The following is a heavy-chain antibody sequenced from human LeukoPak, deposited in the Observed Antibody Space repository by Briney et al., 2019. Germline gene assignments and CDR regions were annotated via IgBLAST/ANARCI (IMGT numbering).Heavy chain of an antibody. CDR2: TYYRSKWYN. CDR1: GESVSSNSAA. CDR3: AREPTPGDHGVSAFDI. J-gene: IGHJ3*02. Sequence: SQTLSLTCAISGESVSSNSAAWNWIRQSPSRGLEWLGRTYYRSKWYNDYAVSVKSRITINPDTSKNQFSLQLNSVTPEDTAVYYCAREPTPGDHGVSAFDIWGQGTMVTVSS. V-gene: IGHV6-1*01. D-gene: IGHD7-27*01.